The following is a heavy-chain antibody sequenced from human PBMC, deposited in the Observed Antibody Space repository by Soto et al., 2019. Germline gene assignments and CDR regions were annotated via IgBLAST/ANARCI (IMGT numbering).Heavy chain of an antibody. CDR2: IYYSGSP. CDR3: ARVWRRGWYFDL. J-gene: IGHJ2*01. CDR1: GGSMSSYY. V-gene: IGHV4-59*01. Sequence: SETLSLTCTVSGGSMSSYYWSWIRQPPGKGLEWIGYIYYSGSPTYNPSLKSRVTMSVDMSKNQLSLNLSSVTAADTAIYYCARVWRRGWYFDLWGRGPLVTVSS. D-gene: IGHD1-1*01.